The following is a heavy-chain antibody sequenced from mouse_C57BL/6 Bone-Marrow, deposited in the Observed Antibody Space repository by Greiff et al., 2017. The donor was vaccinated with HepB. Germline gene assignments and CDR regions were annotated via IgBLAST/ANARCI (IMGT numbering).Heavy chain of an antibody. J-gene: IGHJ3*01. CDR1: GYAFSSSW. CDR3: ARNDSSGHHSFAY. Sequence: QVQLQQSGPELVKPGASVKISCKASGYAFSSSWMNWVKQRPGKGLEWIGRIYPGDGDTNYNGKFKGKATLTADKSSSTAYMQLSSLTSEDSAVYFCARNDSSGHHSFAYWGQGTLVTVSA. V-gene: IGHV1-82*01. D-gene: IGHD3-2*02. CDR2: IYPGDGDT.